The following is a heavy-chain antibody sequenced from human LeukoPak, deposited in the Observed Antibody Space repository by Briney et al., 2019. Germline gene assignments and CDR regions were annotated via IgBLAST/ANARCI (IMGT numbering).Heavy chain of an antibody. Sequence: SQTLSLTCTVSGVSISSGSYYWSWIRQPAGKGLEWIGRIYTSGSTNYNPSLKSRVTISVDTSKNQFSLKLSSVTAADTAVYYCARDGYYYSSGYREYWGQGSLVTVSS. CDR1: GVSISSGSYY. V-gene: IGHV4-61*02. J-gene: IGHJ4*02. CDR2: IYTSGST. D-gene: IGHD3-22*01. CDR3: ARDGYYYSSGYREY.